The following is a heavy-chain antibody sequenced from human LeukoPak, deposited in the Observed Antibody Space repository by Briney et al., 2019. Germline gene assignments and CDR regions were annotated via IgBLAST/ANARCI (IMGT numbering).Heavy chain of an antibody. CDR3: ARWFCSGGSCRGAVDY. V-gene: IGHV4-59*01. J-gene: IGHJ4*02. Sequence: SETLSLTCTVSAVSISGYYWTWIRQPPGKGVEWIGYIYYTGRTTYNPSLKSRVDISLDTSKNQFSLQLNSVTAADTAVYYCARWFCSGGSCRGAVDYWGQGTLVTVSS. CDR1: AVSISGYY. D-gene: IGHD2-15*01. CDR2: IYYTGRT.